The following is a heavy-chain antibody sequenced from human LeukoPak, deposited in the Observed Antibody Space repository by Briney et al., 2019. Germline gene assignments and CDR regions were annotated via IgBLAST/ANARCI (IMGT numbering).Heavy chain of an antibody. CDR1: GGSFSGYY. V-gene: IGHV4-34*01. Sequence: SETLSLTCAVYGGSFSGYYWSWIRQPPGKGLEWIGEINHSGSTNYNPSLKSRVTISVDTSKNQFSLKLSSETAADTAVYYCAREGPGYCSSTSCPQLDYWGQGTLVTVSS. D-gene: IGHD2-2*03. J-gene: IGHJ4*02. CDR3: AREGPGYCSSTSCPQLDY. CDR2: INHSGST.